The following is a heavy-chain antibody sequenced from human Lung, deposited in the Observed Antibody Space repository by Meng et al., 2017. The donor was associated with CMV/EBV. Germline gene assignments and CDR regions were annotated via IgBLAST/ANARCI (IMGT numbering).Heavy chain of an antibody. CDR3: AREQNYGDFYYYYYGLDV. CDR2: INPISGDT. Sequence: ASVXVSXKASGYTFTDYYIHWVRQAPEQGLEWMGWINPISGDTNFAQKFPGRVTLTRDTSINTAYMELSGLKSDDTAVYYCAREQNYGDFYYYYYGLDVWXQGTTVTVSS. CDR1: GYTFTDYY. D-gene: IGHD4-17*01. V-gene: IGHV1-2*02. J-gene: IGHJ6*02.